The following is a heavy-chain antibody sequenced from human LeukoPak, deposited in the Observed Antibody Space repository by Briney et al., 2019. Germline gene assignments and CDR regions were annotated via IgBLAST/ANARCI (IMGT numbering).Heavy chain of an antibody. Sequence: SETLSLTCTVSGGSISSGSYYWSWIRQPAGKGLEWIGRIYTSGSTNYNPSLKSRVTISVDTSKNQFSLKLSSVTAADTAVYYCARLVVVAATGYYYGMGVWGQGTTVTVSS. CDR1: GGSISSGSYY. J-gene: IGHJ6*02. D-gene: IGHD2-15*01. V-gene: IGHV4-61*02. CDR2: IYTSGST. CDR3: ARLVVVAATGYYYGMGV.